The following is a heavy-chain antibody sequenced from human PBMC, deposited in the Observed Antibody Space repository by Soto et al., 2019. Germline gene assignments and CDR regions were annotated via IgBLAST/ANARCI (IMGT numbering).Heavy chain of an antibody. J-gene: IGHJ4*02. V-gene: IGHV1-2*02. D-gene: IGHD6-6*01. CDR3: ARAGGGPKPTARPDY. Sequence: QVQLVQSGAEVKKPGASVKVSCKASGYTFTGYYMHWVRQAPGQGLEWMGWINPNSGGTNYAQKFKGRVPMTRDTSISTAYMELSRLRSDDTAVYSWARAGGGPKPTARPDYWGQGSLVTVSS. CDR1: GYTFTGYY. CDR2: INPNSGGT.